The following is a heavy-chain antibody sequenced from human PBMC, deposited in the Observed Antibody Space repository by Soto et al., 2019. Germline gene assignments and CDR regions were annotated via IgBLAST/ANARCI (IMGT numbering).Heavy chain of an antibody. CDR3: ARDYYDSSGWDAFDI. CDR2: INSDGSST. CDR1: GFTFSSYW. J-gene: IGHJ3*02. Sequence: LRLSCAASGFTFSSYWMHWVRQAPGKGLVWVSRINSDGSSTSYADSVKGRFTISRDNAKNTLYLQMNSLRAEDTAVYYCARDYYDSSGWDAFDIWGQGTMVTVSS. V-gene: IGHV3-74*01. D-gene: IGHD3-22*01.